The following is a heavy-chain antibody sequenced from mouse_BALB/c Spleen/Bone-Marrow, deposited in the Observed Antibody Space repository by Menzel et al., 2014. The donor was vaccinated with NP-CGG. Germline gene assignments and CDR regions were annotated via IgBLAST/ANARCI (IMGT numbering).Heavy chain of an antibody. D-gene: IGHD2-4*01. CDR2: INPGSGGT. J-gene: IGHJ4*01. CDR1: GYAFTNYL. CDR3: ARDGDYDEGYAMDY. V-gene: IGHV1-54*01. Sequence: VQLQQSGAELVRPGTSVKVSYKASGYAFTNYLIEWVKQRPGQGLEWIGVINPGSGGTNYNEKFKGKATLTADKSSSTAYMQLSSLTSDDSAVYFCARDGDYDEGYAMDYWGQGTSVTVSS.